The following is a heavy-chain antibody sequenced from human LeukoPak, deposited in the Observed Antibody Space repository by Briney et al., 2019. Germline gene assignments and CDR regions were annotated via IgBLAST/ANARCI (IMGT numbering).Heavy chain of an antibody. CDR1: GFTVSSNY. J-gene: IGHJ4*02. Sequence: PGGSLRLSCAASGFTVSSNYMSWVRQAPGKGLEWVSVIYSGGSTYYADSVKGRFTIPRDNSKNTLYLQMNSLRAEDTAVYYCARGGGNYYDSSGYFDYWGQGTLVTVSS. D-gene: IGHD3-22*01. CDR2: IYSGGST. V-gene: IGHV3-66*01. CDR3: ARGGGNYYDSSGYFDY.